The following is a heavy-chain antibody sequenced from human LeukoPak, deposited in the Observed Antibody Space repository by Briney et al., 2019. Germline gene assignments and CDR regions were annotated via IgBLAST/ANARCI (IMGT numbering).Heavy chain of an antibody. Sequence: PGGSLRLSCAVSGFTFSTYSMTWVRQAPGKGLEWVSSISSSSRNTYYADSVKGRFTISRDNAKNSLYLQMNSLRAEDTAVYYCARGGTFGVDISDYWGQGTPVTVSS. CDR1: GFTFSTYS. J-gene: IGHJ4*02. V-gene: IGHV3-21*01. CDR3: ARGGTFGVDISDY. CDR2: ISSSSRNT. D-gene: IGHD3-3*01.